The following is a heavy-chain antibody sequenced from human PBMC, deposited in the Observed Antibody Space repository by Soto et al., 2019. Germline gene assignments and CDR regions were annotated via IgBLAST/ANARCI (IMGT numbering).Heavy chain of an antibody. D-gene: IGHD3-9*01. CDR2: ISYSGIT. CDR1: GGSFSSYH. CDR3: ARSKPSFDVLTGYRLDY. J-gene: IGHJ4*02. Sequence: SETLSLTCAVSGGSFSSYHWMWIRQAPGKGLEWIGYISYSGITNYNPSLKSRVTISVDASKNQFSLKLTSVTAADTAVYYCARSKPSFDVLTGYRLDYWGQGTLVTVSS. V-gene: IGHV4-59*01.